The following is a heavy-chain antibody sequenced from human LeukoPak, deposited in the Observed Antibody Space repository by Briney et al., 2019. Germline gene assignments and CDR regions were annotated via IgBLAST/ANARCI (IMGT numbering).Heavy chain of an antibody. CDR1: GFTLRTYE. V-gene: IGHV3-48*03. CDR3: ARGNGDYAIHPDY. Sequence: GGTLRLSCAASGFTLRTYEMNWVRQAPGRGLEWGSYISDTGGTVYSADSVKGRFTISRDNSKSTLYLLINSLRADDTAVYYCARGNGDYAIHPDYWGQGTLVTVSS. D-gene: IGHD4-17*01. CDR2: ISDTGGTV. J-gene: IGHJ4*02.